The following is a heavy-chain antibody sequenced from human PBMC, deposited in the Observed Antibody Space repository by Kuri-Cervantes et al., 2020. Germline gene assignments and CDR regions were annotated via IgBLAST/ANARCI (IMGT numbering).Heavy chain of an antibody. V-gene: IGHV3-53*01. Sequence: GESLKISCAASGFTVSSNYMSWVRQAPGKGLEWVPVIYSGGSTYYADSVKGRFTISRDNSKNTLYLQMNSLRAEDTAVYYCAKALTAVVVPAASDYWGQGTLVTVSS. CDR2: IYSGGST. J-gene: IGHJ4*02. CDR3: AKALTAVVVPAASDY. CDR1: GFTVSSNY. D-gene: IGHD2-2*01.